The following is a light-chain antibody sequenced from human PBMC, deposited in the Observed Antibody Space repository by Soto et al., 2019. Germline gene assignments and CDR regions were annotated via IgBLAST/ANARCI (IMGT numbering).Light chain of an antibody. Sequence: EIVLSQSPATLSLSPGERATLSCRASQSIRTYLAWYQQKPGQAPRLLIYDASNRATGIPARFSGSGSGTDFTLTISSLEPEDFAVYYCQQRSTPFTFDPGTKVAIK. V-gene: IGKV3-11*01. CDR3: QQRSTPFT. CDR1: QSIRTY. J-gene: IGKJ3*01. CDR2: DAS.